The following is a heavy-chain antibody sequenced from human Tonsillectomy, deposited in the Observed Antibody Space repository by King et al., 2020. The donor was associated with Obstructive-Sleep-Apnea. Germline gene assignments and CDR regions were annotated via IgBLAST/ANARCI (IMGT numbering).Heavy chain of an antibody. J-gene: IGHJ4*02. Sequence: VQLVESGGGVVQPGRSLRLSCAASGFTFSSYVMHWVRQAPGKGLEWVALISYDGSKEYYADSVNGRFTISRDNSKNTLYVQMNSLRPEDTAVYYCARVYYDFGPLDYWGQGTLVTVSS. D-gene: IGHD3-3*01. CDR3: ARVYYDFGPLDY. CDR2: ISYDGSKE. CDR1: GFTFSSYV. V-gene: IGHV3-30*04.